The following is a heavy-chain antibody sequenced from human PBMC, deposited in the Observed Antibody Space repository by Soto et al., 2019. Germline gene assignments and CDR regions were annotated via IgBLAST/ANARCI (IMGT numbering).Heavy chain of an antibody. D-gene: IGHD4-17*01. V-gene: IGHV5-51*01. CDR1: GYSFTNYW. J-gene: IGHJ6*02. Sequence: PGESLKISCKGSGYSFTNYWIGWVRQMPGKGLEWMGIIYPSDSDTRYSPSFQGQVTISADKSISTAYLQWSSLKASDTAMYYCARRQSDYSYGMDVWGQGTAVTVSS. CDR3: ARRQSDYSYGMDV. CDR2: IYPSDSDT.